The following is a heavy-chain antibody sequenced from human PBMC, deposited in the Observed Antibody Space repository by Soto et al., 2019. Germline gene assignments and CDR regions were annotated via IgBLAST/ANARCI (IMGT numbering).Heavy chain of an antibody. V-gene: IGHV1-46*01. D-gene: IGHD6-13*01. Sequence: QVQLVQSGAEVKKSGASVKVSCKASGYTFTNYYIHWVRQAPGQVLEWMGIINPTSGSTNYAQKFQGRVTLTYDTSTTTVYMELSGLRSEDTAVLYCARDLAAGDHWGQGTLVTVSS. CDR2: INPTSGST. CDR3: ARDLAAGDH. J-gene: IGHJ4*02. CDR1: GYTFTNYY.